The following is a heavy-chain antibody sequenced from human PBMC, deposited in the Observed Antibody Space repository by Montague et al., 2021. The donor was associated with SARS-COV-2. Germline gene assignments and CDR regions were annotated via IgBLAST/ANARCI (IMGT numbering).Heavy chain of an antibody. V-gene: IGHV4-30-4*08. CDR2: IYSSGIX. CDR3: ARGVLTSVAGFDS. CDR1: GVSIISGDYF. D-gene: IGHD4-23*01. J-gene: IGHJ4*02. Sequence: TLSLTCTVSGVSIISGDYFWIWIRQPPGKGLVWIGNIYSSGIXYYNPSLKSRPSLSVDTSRNKLSLTLISLTAADTAVYYCARGVLTSVAGFDSWGQGTLVTVSS.